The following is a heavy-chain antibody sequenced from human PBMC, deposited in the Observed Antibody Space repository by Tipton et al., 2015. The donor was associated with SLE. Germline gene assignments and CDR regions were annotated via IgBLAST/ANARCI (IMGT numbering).Heavy chain of an antibody. Sequence: TLSLTCSVSGGSIRSYYWSWIRQPPGKGLEWIGYTSYSGSTNYNPSLKSRVTISGDTSKNQFSLKLSSVTAADTAVYYCASRIVGSNYGMDVWGQGP. CDR3: ASRIVGSNYGMDV. D-gene: IGHD1-26*01. CDR1: GGSIRSYY. V-gene: IGHV4-59*01. J-gene: IGHJ6*02. CDR2: TSYSGST.